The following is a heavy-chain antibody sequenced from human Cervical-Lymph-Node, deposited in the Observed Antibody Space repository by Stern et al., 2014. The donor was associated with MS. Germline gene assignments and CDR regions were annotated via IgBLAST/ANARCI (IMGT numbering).Heavy chain of an antibody. CDR2: IYYSGST. CDR1: GGSISSGGYY. D-gene: IGHD3-16*02. J-gene: IGHJ4*02. V-gene: IGHV4-31*03. CDR3: AKYRVFGGVIVVDY. Sequence: QVQLQESGPGLVKPSQTLSLTCTVSGGSISSGGYYWSCIRQHPGKGLEWIGYIYYSGSTSYNPSLKSRVTISLDTSKSQFSLKLSSVTAADTAVYYCAKYRVFGGVIVVDYWGQGTLVTVSS.